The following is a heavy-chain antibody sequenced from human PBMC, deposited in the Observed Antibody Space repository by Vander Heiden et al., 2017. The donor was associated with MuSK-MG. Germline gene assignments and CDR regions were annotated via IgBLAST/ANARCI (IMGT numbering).Heavy chain of an antibody. CDR3: ARGPRIGIAARPFDY. V-gene: IGHV1-69*12. Sequence: QVQLVQSGAEVKKPGSSVKVSCKASGGTFSSSAMSWVRQAPGQGLEWMGGIIPIFGTANYAQKCQGRVTITADESTSTAYMELSSLRSEDTAVYYCARGPRIGIAARPFDYWGQGTLVTVSS. D-gene: IGHD6-6*01. J-gene: IGHJ4*02. CDR1: GGTFSSSA. CDR2: IIPIFGTA.